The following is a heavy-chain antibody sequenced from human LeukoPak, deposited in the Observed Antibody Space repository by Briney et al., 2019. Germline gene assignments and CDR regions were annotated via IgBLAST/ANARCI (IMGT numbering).Heavy chain of an antibody. D-gene: IGHD3-9*01. Sequence: GASVKVSCKASGYTFTGYCMHWVRQAPGQGLEWMGWINPNSGGTNYAQKFQGRVTMTRDTSISTAYMGLSRLRSDDTAVYYCARSPRGFDWLLYRPFDYWGQGTLVTVSS. CDR2: INPNSGGT. V-gene: IGHV1-2*02. CDR1: GYTFTGYC. CDR3: ARSPRGFDWLLYRPFDY. J-gene: IGHJ4*02.